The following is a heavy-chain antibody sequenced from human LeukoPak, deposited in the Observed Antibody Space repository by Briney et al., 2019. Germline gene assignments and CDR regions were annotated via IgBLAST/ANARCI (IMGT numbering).Heavy chain of an antibody. Sequence: PSQTLSLTCTVSGGSISSGGFYWSWIRQHPGKGLEWIGYIYYSGSTYYNSPLKSRATISVDTSRNQFSLKLRSVTAADTAVYFCARDHGGGPMDFWGQGTLVTVSS. V-gene: IGHV4-31*03. J-gene: IGHJ4*02. D-gene: IGHD3-16*01. CDR3: ARDHGGGPMDF. CDR1: GGSISSGGFY. CDR2: IYYSGST.